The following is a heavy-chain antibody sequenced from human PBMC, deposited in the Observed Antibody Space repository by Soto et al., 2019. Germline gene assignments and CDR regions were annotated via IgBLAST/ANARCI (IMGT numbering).Heavy chain of an antibody. Sequence: QITLKESGPTLVKPTQTLTLTCTFSGFSLSSTGVGVGWIRQPPGKALEWLALIYWDDDKRYTPSLKTRLTTTMDTAKAQVVLTMTNMDPVDTATYYCAHRLRPVAGGFFDHWGQGALVTVSS. CDR3: AHRLRPVAGGFFDH. CDR1: GFSLSSTGVG. J-gene: IGHJ4*02. CDR2: IYWDDDK. D-gene: IGHD5-12*01. V-gene: IGHV2-5*02.